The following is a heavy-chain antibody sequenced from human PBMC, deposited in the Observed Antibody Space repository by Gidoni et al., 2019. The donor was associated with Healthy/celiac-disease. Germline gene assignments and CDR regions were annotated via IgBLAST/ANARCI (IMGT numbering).Heavy chain of an antibody. D-gene: IGHD6-19*01. V-gene: IGHV4-38-2*01. CDR2: IYHSGST. CDR3: ARAGVAGLGTFDY. J-gene: IGHJ4*02. CDR1: GYSISSGYY. Sequence: QVQLQESGPGLVKPSETLSLTCAVSGYSISSGYYWGWIRQPPGKGLEWIGSIYHSGSTYYNPSLKSRVTISVDTSKNQFSLKLSSVTAADTAVYYCARAGVAGLGTFDYWGQGTLVTVSS.